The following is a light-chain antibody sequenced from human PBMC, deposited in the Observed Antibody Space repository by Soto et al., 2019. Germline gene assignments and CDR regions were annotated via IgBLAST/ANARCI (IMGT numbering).Light chain of an antibody. J-gene: IGKJ2*01. CDR3: QQRSNWPMYT. CDR1: QSVSSY. CDR2: DAS. Sequence: EIVLTQSPATLSLSPGERATLSCRASQSVSSYLAWYQQKPGQAPRLLIYDASNRATGIPARFSGSASGTDITLTISSLEPEDFAVYYCQQRSNWPMYTFGHGTKLEIK. V-gene: IGKV3-11*01.